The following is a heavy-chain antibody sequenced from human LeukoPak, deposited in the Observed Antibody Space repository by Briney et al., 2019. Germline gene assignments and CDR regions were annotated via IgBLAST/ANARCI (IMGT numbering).Heavy chain of an antibody. V-gene: IGHV3-30*18. CDR2: ISYDGSNK. J-gene: IGHJ4*02. CDR1: GFTFSSYG. Sequence: GGSLRLSCAASGFTFSSYGMHWVRQAPGKGLEWVAVISYDGSNKYYADSVKGRFTISRDNSKNTLYLQMNSLRAEDTAVYYCAKDRAPLLLWFGELPSAMDEWGQGTLVTVSS. D-gene: IGHD3-10*01. CDR3: AKDRAPLLLWFGELPSAMDE.